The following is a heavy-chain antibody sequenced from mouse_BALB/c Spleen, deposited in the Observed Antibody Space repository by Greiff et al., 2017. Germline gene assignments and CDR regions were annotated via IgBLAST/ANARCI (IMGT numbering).Heavy chain of an antibody. CDR1: GYSFTGYY. J-gene: IGHJ2*01. Sequence: EVQLQQSGPELVKPGASVKISCKASGYSFTGYYMHWVKQSHVKSLEWIGRINPYNGATSYNQNFKDKASLTVDKSSSTAYMELHSLTSEDSAVYYCAVYGYGEGPFDYWGQGTTLTVSS. D-gene: IGHD2-2*01. V-gene: IGHV1-22*01. CDR3: AVYGYGEGPFDY. CDR2: INPYNGAT.